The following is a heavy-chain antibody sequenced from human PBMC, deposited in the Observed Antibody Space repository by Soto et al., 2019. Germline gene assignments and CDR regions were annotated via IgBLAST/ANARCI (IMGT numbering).Heavy chain of an antibody. J-gene: IGHJ4*02. CDR1: GFTFSSYS. CDR2: ISSSSSTI. Sequence: GGSLRPSCAASGFTFSSYSMNWVRQAPGKGLEWVSYISSSSSTIYYADSVKGRFTISRDNAKNSLYLQMNSLRAEDTAVYYCARGAYYYDSSCLSYWDQGTLVTVSS. CDR3: ARGAYYYDSSCLSY. V-gene: IGHV3-48*01. D-gene: IGHD3-22*01.